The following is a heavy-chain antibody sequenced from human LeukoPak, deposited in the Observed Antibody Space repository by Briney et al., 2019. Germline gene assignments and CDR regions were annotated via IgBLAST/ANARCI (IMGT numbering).Heavy chain of an antibody. CDR2: ISSSSSYI. CDR1: GFTFSSHS. Sequence: GGSLRLSCAASGFTFSSHSMNWVRQAPGKGLEWVSCISSSSSYIYYADSVKGRFTISRDNAKNSLYLQMNSLTVEDTAVYYCAKEATDVAWPGSDFDYWGQGTLVTVSS. V-gene: IGHV3-21*01. J-gene: IGHJ4*02. CDR3: AKEATDVAWPGSDFDY. D-gene: IGHD1-14*01.